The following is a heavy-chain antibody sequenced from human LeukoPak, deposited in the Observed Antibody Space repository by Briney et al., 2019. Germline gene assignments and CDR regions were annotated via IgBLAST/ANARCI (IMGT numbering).Heavy chain of an antibody. V-gene: IGHV3-23*01. CDR1: GFTFSAYA. D-gene: IGHD2-8*02. Sequence: GGSLRLSCAASGFTFSAYAMSWVRQAPGKGLEWASAISVGGVTTPYADSVKGRFTISRNNSKNTLYLQMNSLRAEDTAVYYCVKCTAACQHTYFDPWGQGTLVTVSS. CDR2: ISVGGVTT. J-gene: IGHJ5*02. CDR3: VKCTAACQHTYFDP.